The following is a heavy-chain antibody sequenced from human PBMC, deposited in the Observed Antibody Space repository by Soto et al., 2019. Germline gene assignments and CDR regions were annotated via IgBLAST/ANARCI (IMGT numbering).Heavy chain of an antibody. CDR2: INHSGST. Sequence: PSETLSLTCAVYGGSFSGYYWSWIRQPPGKGLEWIGEINHSGSTNYNPSLKSRVTISVDTSKNQFSLKLSSVTAADTAVYYCAREAPGYNYGHEGHFDYWGQGTLVTVSS. CDR3: AREAPGYNYGHEGHFDY. CDR1: GGSFSGYY. V-gene: IGHV4-34*01. J-gene: IGHJ4*02. D-gene: IGHD1-1*01.